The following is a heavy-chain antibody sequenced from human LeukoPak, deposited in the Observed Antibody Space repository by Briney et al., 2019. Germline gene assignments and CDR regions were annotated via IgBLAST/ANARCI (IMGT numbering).Heavy chain of an antibody. CDR1: GFTFNSYL. V-gene: IGHV3-7*01. CDR2: IKQDGGEK. J-gene: IGHJ6*03. CDR3: ARGGRKSRGVDIVRKKETGYYYYMDV. D-gene: IGHD2-15*01. Sequence: GGSLRLSCAASGFTFNSYLMTWVRQAPGKGLEWVANIKQDGGEKYYVDSVKGRFTIPRDNAKNSLYLQMNSLRAEDTAVYYCARGGRKSRGVDIVRKKETGYYYYMDVWGKGTTVTVSS.